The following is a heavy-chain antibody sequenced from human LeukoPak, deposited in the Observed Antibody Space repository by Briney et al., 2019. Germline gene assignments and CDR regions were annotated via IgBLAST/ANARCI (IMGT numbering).Heavy chain of an antibody. CDR3: ARGYSYGPGVDY. CDR2: IYYTGNI. D-gene: IGHD5-18*01. V-gene: IGHV4-59*08. Sequence: SEALSLTCSVSDGSITSHYWSWIRQPPGKPLEWMAYIYYTGNIDYNPSLRSRVTISMDTSKNQISLRLSSVTAADTAVYYCARGYSYGPGVDYWGQGTLVTVSS. CDR1: DGSITSHY. J-gene: IGHJ4*02.